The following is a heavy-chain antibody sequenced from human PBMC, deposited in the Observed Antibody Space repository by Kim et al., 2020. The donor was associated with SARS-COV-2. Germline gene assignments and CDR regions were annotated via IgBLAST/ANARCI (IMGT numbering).Heavy chain of an antibody. Sequence: SETLSLTCTVSGGSISTYYWSWIRQPPGKGLEWIGYICDSGRTNYNPSLKSRLTISLDTSKNQFSLKLSSVTAADTAVYYCARDRWFDPWGQGTLVTVSS. CDR2: ICDSGRT. J-gene: IGHJ5*02. CDR3: ARDRWFDP. CDR1: GGSISTYY. V-gene: IGHV4-59*13.